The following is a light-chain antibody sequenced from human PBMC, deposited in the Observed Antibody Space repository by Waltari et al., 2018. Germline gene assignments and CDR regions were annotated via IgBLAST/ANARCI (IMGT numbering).Light chain of an antibody. CDR3: SSYTSSGWV. Sequence: QSALTQPASVSGSPGQSITISCTGTSSDLGGYDFVSWYQQHPGKAPKRIIDDVTKRPSGFSNRFSGSKSANTASLTISGLQAEDEGEYYCSSYTSSGWVFGGGTKLTVL. J-gene: IGLJ2*01. CDR1: SSDLGGYDF. CDR2: DVT. V-gene: IGLV2-14*01.